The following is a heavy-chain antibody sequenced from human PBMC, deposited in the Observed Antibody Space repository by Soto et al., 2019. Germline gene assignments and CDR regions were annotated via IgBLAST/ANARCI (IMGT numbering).Heavy chain of an antibody. J-gene: IGHJ6*03. Sequence: GGSLRLSCAASGFTFSSHWMSWVRQAPGKGLEWVANIKQDGSEKYYVDSVKGRFTISRDNAKNSLYLQMNSLRAEDTAVYYCLSRGYYYYYYMDVWGKGTTVTVSS. CDR2: IKQDGSEK. CDR1: GFTFSSHW. V-gene: IGHV3-7*01. D-gene: IGHD2-15*01. CDR3: LSRGYYYYYYMDV.